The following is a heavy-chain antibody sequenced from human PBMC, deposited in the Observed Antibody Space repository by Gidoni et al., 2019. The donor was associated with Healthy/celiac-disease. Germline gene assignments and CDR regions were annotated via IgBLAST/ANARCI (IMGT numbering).Heavy chain of an antibody. V-gene: IGHV4-4*02. D-gene: IGHD3-10*01. Sequence: QVQLQESGPGLVKPSGPLSLTCAVSGGSISRSNWWSWVRQPPGKGLEWIGEINHSGSTNYNPSLKSRVTISVDKSKNQFSLKLSSVTAADTAVYYCARDPPFHYGSGSYYNDDYWGQGTLVTVSS. J-gene: IGHJ4*02. CDR3: ARDPPFHYGSGSYYNDDY. CDR1: GGSISRSNW. CDR2: INHSGST.